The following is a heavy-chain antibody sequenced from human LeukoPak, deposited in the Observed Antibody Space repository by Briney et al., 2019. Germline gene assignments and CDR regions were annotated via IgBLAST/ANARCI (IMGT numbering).Heavy chain of an antibody. Sequence: ASVKVSCKVSGYTLTELSMHWVRQAPGKGLEWMGGFDPEDGETIYAQKFQGRVTMTEDTSTDTAYMELSSLRSEDTAVYYCATGIGQQLPHYYYYGMDVWAKGPRSPSP. V-gene: IGHV1-24*01. CDR2: FDPEDGET. CDR3: ATGIGQQLPHYYYYGMDV. D-gene: IGHD6-13*01. CDR1: GYTLTELS. J-gene: IGHJ6*02.